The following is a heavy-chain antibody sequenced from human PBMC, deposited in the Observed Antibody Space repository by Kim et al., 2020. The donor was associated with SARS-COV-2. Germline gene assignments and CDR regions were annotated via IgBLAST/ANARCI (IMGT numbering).Heavy chain of an antibody. V-gene: IGHV3-15*01. J-gene: IGHJ4*02. CDR1: GFSGVTFSNTW. Sequence: GGSLRLSCVASGFSGVTFSNTWMNWVRQAPGKGLEWVGRIKSKADGGATDYVASVKGRLTISRDDSKSTMYLQMNNLRIEDTAVYYCTTDPMYGSGSYHPLRIASWGQGVLVTVSS. CDR2: IKSKADGGAT. D-gene: IGHD3-10*01. CDR3: TTDPMYGSGSYHPLRIAS.